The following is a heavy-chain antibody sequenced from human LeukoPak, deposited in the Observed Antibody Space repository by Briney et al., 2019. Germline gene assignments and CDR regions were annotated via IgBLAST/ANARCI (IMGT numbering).Heavy chain of an antibody. V-gene: IGHV1-2*02. J-gene: IGHJ4*02. D-gene: IGHD1-26*01. CDR2: IKPNRGGT. CDR1: GYTFTDYY. Sequence: SVKVSCKPSGYTFTDYYMNWVRQAHRQGLEWMGWIKPNRGGTNSAQKVQGRVTMTRETSISAAYMGRHRRASDYTAVYYCTAYSGSYGGSFDYWGQGTRVTVSS. CDR3: TAYSGSYGGSFDY.